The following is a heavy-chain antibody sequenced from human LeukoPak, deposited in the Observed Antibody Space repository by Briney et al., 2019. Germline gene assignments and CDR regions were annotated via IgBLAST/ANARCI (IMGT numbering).Heavy chain of an antibody. CDR2: ISPDGTNT. CDR1: GFNFRGFW. V-gene: IGHV3-74*01. D-gene: IGHD7-27*01. Sequence: PGGSLRLSCAASGFNFRGFWMYWVRHTPGEGLVWVSRISPDGTNTANADSVEGRFTISRDNAKNTLYLQVSRLRAEDTAIYYCTCYNWGAPRDYWGQGTQVTVSS. J-gene: IGHJ4*02. CDR3: TCYNWGAPRDY.